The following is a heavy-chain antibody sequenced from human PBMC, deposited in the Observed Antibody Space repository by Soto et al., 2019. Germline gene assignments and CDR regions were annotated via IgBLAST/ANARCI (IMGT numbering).Heavy chain of an antibody. D-gene: IGHD1-26*01. CDR3: ARQVGAMSYYYYGMDV. CDR1: GYTFTSYY. J-gene: IGHJ6*02. Sequence: GASVKVSCKASGYTFTSYYMHWVRQAPGQGLEWMGIINPSGGSTSYAQKFQGRVTMTRDTSTSTVYMELSSLRSEDTAVYYCARQVGAMSYYYYGMDVWGQGTTVTVSS. CDR2: INPSGGST. V-gene: IGHV1-46*03.